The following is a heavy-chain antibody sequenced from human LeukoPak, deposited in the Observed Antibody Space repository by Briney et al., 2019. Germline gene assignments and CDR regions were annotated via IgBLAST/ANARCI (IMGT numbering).Heavy chain of an antibody. D-gene: IGHD1-26*01. Sequence: ASVRVSCKASGYTFTGHYMHWVRQAPGQGLEWMGWINPNNGGTNYAQKFQGRVTMTRDTSISTAYMELSRLRSDDTAVYYCARGYALYSGRYIDFDYWGQGTLVTVSS. CDR2: INPNNGGT. CDR1: GYTFTGHY. J-gene: IGHJ4*02. V-gene: IGHV1-2*02. CDR3: ARGYALYSGRYIDFDY.